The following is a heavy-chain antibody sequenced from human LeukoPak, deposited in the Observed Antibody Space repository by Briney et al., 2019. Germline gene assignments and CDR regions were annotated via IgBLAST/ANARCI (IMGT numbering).Heavy chain of an antibody. CDR1: GLTFDDYA. V-gene: IGHV3-9*01. CDR3: AKAGIGYCSSTSCYAGRRYYYYGMDV. D-gene: IGHD2-2*01. CDR2: ISWNSGSI. J-gene: IGHJ6*02. Sequence: QPGRSLRLSCAASGLTFDDYAMHWVRQAPGKGLEGVSGISWNSGSIGYADSVKGRFTISRDNAKNSLYLQMNSLRAEDTTLYYCAKAGIGYCSSTSCYAGRRYYYYGMDVWGQGTTVTVSS.